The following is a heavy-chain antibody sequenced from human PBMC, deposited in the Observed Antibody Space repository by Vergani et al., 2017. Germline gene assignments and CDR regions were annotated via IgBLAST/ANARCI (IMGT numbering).Heavy chain of an antibody. Sequence: QVQLQESGPGLVKPSETLSITCTVSGGSISRYYWRWIRQPPGKGLEWIGYIYYSGSTNYNPPLKSRVTISVDTSKNQFSLKLSSVTAADTAVYYCARNYGSGSYYLNWFDPWGQGTLVTVSS. J-gene: IGHJ5*02. D-gene: IGHD3-10*01. CDR1: GGSISRYY. CDR3: ARNYGSGSYYLNWFDP. V-gene: IGHV4-59*01. CDR2: IYYSGST.